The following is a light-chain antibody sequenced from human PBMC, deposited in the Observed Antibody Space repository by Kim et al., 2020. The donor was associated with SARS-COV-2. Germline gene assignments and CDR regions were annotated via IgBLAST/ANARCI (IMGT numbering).Light chain of an antibody. CDR2: DAS. CDR3: QQRSNWPPIT. J-gene: IGKJ5*01. V-gene: IGKV3-11*01. Sequence: SPEERATRSYRASQSVSSYLAWYQLKPGQAPRLLIYDASDRATGIPARFSGSESGTDFTLTISSLEPEDFAVYYCQQRSNWPPITFGQGTRLEIK. CDR1: QSVSSY.